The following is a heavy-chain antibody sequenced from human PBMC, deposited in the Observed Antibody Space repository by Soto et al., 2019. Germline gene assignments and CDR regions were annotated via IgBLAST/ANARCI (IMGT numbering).Heavy chain of an antibody. D-gene: IGHD1-1*01. CDR3: TTGVGYNGNADDPFDV. CDR2: IKSKTHGGTT. Sequence: VQLVESGGGLVKPGGSLRLSCAASGFTFSDAWMSWVRQARGKGLEWVGRIKSKTHGGTTDYAALVQGRFTISREESANTRDLQMRSLKTEDTGVYYWTTGVGYNGNADDPFDVWGQGTMVTVSS. CDR1: GFTFSDAW. V-gene: IGHV3-15*01. J-gene: IGHJ3*01.